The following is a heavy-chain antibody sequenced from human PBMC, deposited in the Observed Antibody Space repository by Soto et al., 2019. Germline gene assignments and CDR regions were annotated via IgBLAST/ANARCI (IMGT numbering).Heavy chain of an antibody. CDR1: GGSISSGGYY. Sequence: SETLSLTCTVSGGSISSGGYYWSWIRQHPGKGLEWIGYIYYSGSTYYNPSLKSRVTISVDTSKNQFSLKLSSVTAADTAVYYCARDSGYGSGSSVNHYLEYWGHGTLVTVSS. V-gene: IGHV4-31*03. CDR2: IYYSGST. CDR3: ARDSGYGSGSSVNHYLEY. J-gene: IGHJ4*01. D-gene: IGHD3-10*01.